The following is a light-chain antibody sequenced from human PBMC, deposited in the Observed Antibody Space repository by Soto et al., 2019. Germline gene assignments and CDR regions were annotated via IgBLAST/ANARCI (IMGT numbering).Light chain of an antibody. CDR2: VAS. Sequence: ELGRTQSQANLSVSTGERATLSCRASQRVSSNLAWYPQKPGQGPRLLIYVASTMATGIPARFSGSGSGTEFTLTISSLQSEDFAVYYCQQYNKWPPYTFGQGTKVEIK. V-gene: IGKV3-15*01. CDR1: QRVSSN. CDR3: QQYNKWPPYT. J-gene: IGKJ2*01.